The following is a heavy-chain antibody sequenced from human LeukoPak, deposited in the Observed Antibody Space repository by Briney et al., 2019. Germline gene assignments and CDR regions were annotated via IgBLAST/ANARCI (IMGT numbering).Heavy chain of an antibody. CDR3: ARAEGSGSYYYPPAFDS. J-gene: IGHJ4*02. D-gene: IGHD3-10*01. CDR2: IYYSGST. CDR1: GGSISSFY. Sequence: SETLSLTCTFSGGSISSFYWSWIRQPPGKGLEWIGYIYYSGSTNYNPSLKSRVTISVDTSKNQFSLKLSSVTAADTAVYYCARAEGSGSYYYPPAFDSWGQGTLVTVSS. V-gene: IGHV4-59*01.